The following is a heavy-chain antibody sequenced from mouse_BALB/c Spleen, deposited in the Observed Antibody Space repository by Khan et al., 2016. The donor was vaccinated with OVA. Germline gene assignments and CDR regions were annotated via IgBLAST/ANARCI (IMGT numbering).Heavy chain of an antibody. D-gene: IGHD1-1*01. CDR2: IYPGSGRT. V-gene: IGHV1-77*01. CDR3: ATSYDGAWFAY. Sequence: QIQLVQSGPELVKPGASVKMSCKASGYTFTDYVISWVNQRTGQGLEWIGEIYPGSGRTYYNERFKDKATLTADKSSNTAYMQLSSLTSEDSAVSFCATSYDGAWFAYWGQGTLVTVSA. CDR1: GYTFTDYV. J-gene: IGHJ3*01.